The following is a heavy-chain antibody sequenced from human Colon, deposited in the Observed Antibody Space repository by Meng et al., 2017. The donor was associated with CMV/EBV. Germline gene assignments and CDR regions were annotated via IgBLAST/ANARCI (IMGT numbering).Heavy chain of an antibody. V-gene: IGHV1-69*05. CDR1: GTFSSYA. CDR3: ARARITMIAGQGYWFDP. CDR2: IIPIFGTA. J-gene: IGHJ5*02. D-gene: IGHD3-22*01. Sequence: GTFSSYAISWVRQATGQGLEWMGGIIPIFGTANYTQKFQGRVTIPTDESTSTAYMELSSLRSEDTAVYYCARARITMIAGQGYWFDPWGQGTLVTVSS.